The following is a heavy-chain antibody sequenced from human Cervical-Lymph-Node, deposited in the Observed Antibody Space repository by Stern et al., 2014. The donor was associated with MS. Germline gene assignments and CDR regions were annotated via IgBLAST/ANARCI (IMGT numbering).Heavy chain of an antibody. CDR3: TRSVGVTIFGVNSDWLDL. V-gene: IGHV1-2*06. D-gene: IGHD3-3*01. CDR2: IKRNSGVA. Sequence: VQLVESGAEVKKPGASVKVSCEASGNTFTGHFVHWVRQAPGQGLEWMGRIKRNSGVAHFAQKFQGRVALPWDASNNTASMELSRLRSDDTAVYYCTRSVGVTIFGVNSDWLDLWGQGTLVTVSS. CDR1: GNTFTGHF. J-gene: IGHJ5*02.